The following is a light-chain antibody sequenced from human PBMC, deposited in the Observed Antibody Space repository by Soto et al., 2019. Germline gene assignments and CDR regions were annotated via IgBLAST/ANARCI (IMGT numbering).Light chain of an antibody. CDR3: QQYYGTPVT. J-gene: IGKJ5*01. CDR1: QSVLYNNKKY. V-gene: IGKV4-1*01. Sequence: DIVMTQSPDALAVSLRERATINCTSSQSVLYNNKKYLAWDQQKPGQTPKLLSYWPSTRESGVPDRFSGSGSGTDFTLTISSLQAEDVAVYYWQQYYGTPVTFGQGTLLEMK. CDR2: WPS.